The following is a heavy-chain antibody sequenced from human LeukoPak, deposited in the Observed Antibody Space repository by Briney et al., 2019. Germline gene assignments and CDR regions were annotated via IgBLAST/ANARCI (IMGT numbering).Heavy chain of an antibody. V-gene: IGHV4-31*03. CDR3: ARAAYGDYPYYFDY. J-gene: IGHJ4*02. D-gene: IGHD4-17*01. Sequence: SETLSLTCTVSGGPISSGGYYWSWIRQHPGKGLEWIGYIYYSGSTYYNPSLKSRVTISVDTSKNQFSLKLSSVTAADTAVYYCARAAYGDYPYYFDYWGQGTLVTVSS. CDR2: IYYSGST. CDR1: GGPISSGGYY.